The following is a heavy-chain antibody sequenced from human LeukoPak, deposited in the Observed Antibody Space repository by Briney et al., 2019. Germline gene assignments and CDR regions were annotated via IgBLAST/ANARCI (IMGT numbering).Heavy chain of an antibody. D-gene: IGHD1-26*01. CDR3: ARESSVGAHKAFDY. J-gene: IGHJ4*02. CDR2: IKSDGSST. Sequence: PGGSLRLPCAASGFTFSSYWMHWVRQAPGKGLVWVSRIKSDGSSTSYADSVKGRFTISRDNAKNTLYMQMNSLKAEDTAVYYCARESSVGAHKAFDYWGQGTLVTVSS. V-gene: IGHV3-74*01. CDR1: GFTFSSYW.